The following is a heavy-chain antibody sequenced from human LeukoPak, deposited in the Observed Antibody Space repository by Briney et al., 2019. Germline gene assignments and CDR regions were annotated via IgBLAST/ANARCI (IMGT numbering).Heavy chain of an antibody. CDR1: GGTFSSYT. V-gene: IGHV1-69*02. CDR2: IIPILGIA. J-gene: IGHJ6*03. Sequence: GASVKVSCKASGGTFSSYTISWVRQAPGQGLEWMGRIIPILGIANYAQKFQGRVTITADKSTSTAYMELSSLRSEDTAVYYCASGGNPYSYYYYYYMDVWGKGTPVTVSS. CDR3: ASGGNPYSYYYYYYMDV. D-gene: IGHD2-15*01.